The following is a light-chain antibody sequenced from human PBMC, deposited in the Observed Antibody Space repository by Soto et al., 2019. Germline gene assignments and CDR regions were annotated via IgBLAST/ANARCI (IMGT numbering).Light chain of an antibody. V-gene: IGKV1-5*01. CDR1: QTISSW. CDR2: DAS. J-gene: IGKJ1*01. CDR3: QQYSSYST. Sequence: DIQMTQSPSTLSASVGDRVTITCRASQTISSWLAWYQQKPGKAPKFLIYDASSLESGVPSRFSGSGSGTEFTLTISRLQPDDFATYYCQQYSSYSTFGQGTKVDIK.